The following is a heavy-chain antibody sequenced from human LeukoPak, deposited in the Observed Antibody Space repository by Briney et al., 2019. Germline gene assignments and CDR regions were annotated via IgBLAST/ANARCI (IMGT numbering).Heavy chain of an antibody. CDR2: ILVNGGT. V-gene: IGHV3-23*01. D-gene: IGHD3-10*01. CDR1: GFTFSTYT. J-gene: IGHJ4*02. CDR3: AKDRIYADGLWDFDY. Sequence: PGGSLRLSCIASGFTFSTYTKSCVRQAPGEGLKWVSGILVNGGTYYADSVKGRFTISRDNSKNTLYLQMNSLRADDTAVYYCAKDRIYADGLWDFDYWGQGTLVTVSS.